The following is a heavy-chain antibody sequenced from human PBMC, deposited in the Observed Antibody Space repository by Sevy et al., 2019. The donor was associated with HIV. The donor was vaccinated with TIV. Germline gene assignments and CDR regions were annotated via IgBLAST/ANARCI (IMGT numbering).Heavy chain of an antibody. CDR1: GFTFSSYC. V-gene: IGHV3-74*01. Sequence: GGSLRLSCAASGFTFSSYCMHWVRQAPGKGLVWVSRINSDGSSTSYADSVKGRFTISRDNAKNTLYLQMNSLRAEDTAVYYCASFNYYYGMDVWGQGTTVTVSS. CDR3: ASFNYYYGMDV. CDR2: INSDGSST. J-gene: IGHJ6*02.